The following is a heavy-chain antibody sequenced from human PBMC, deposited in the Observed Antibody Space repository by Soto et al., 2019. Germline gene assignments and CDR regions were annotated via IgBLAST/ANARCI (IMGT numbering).Heavy chain of an antibody. V-gene: IGHV3-33*01. CDR2: LWNDGTNK. Sequence: ESGGGVVQPGRSLRLSCTASGFTFDSHGMHWVRQAPGKGLEWVAALWNDGTNKYHADSVQGRFTISRDNSKSTLYLQMNSLRAEDTAVYYCARGKGAGATYNMDIWGQGTTVTVSS. J-gene: IGHJ6*02. CDR3: ARGKGAGATYNMDI. CDR1: GFTFDSHG. D-gene: IGHD1-26*01.